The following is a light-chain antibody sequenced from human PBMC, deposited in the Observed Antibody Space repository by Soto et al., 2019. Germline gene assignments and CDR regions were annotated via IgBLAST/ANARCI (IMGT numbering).Light chain of an antibody. CDR1: QGISNY. V-gene: IGKV1-27*01. CDR2: AAS. J-gene: IGKJ4*01. CDR3: QNYNSAPLT. Sequence: DIQMTQSPSSLSASVGDRVSITCRASQGISNYLAWYQQKPGKVPEILIYAASTLRSGVPSRFSGGGSGTDFPLTISSLQPGDVATYYCQNYNSAPLTFGGGTKVEIK.